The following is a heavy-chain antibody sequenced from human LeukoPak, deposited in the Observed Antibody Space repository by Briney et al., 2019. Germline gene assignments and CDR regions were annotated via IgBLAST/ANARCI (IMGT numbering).Heavy chain of an antibody. J-gene: IGHJ4*02. CDR3: ARLNPAKGAAGTPIDY. CDR1: GGSISSYY. V-gene: IGHV4-59*01. Sequence: SETLSLTCTVSGGSISSYYWSRIRQPPGKGLEWIGYIYYSGSTNYNPSLKSRVTISVDTSKNQFSLKLSSVTAADTAVYYCARLNPAKGAAGTPIDYWGQGTLVTVSS. D-gene: IGHD6-13*01. CDR2: IYYSGST.